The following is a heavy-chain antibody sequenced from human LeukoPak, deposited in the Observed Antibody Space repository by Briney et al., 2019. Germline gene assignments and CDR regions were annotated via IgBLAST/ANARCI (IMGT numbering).Heavy chain of an antibody. D-gene: IGHD3-10*01. CDR3: ARAGASKKRPFDY. CDR1: GFTFSDYY. Sequence: PGGSLRLSCAASGFTFSDYYMSWIRQAPGKGLEWVSYISSSGSTIYYADSVKGRFTISRDNAKNSLYLQMNSLRAEDAAVYYCARAGASKKRPFDYWGQGTLVTVSS. V-gene: IGHV3-11*01. CDR2: ISSSGSTI. J-gene: IGHJ4*02.